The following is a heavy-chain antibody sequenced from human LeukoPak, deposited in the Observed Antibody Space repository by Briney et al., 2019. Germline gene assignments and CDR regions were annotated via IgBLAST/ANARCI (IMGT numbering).Heavy chain of an antibody. D-gene: IGHD4-17*01. CDR1: RFTFCSYS. Sequence: GGSLRLSPAASRFTFCSYSMNCGPEGPGKGPEWGSYISRSSSIIHYADSVKGRFAISRDNAKNSLYLQMNSLRAEDTAVYYCARGRGYGDVKGIIDYWGQGTLVTVSS. J-gene: IGHJ4*02. CDR2: ISRSSSII. CDR3: ARGRGYGDVKGIIDY. V-gene: IGHV3-48*01.